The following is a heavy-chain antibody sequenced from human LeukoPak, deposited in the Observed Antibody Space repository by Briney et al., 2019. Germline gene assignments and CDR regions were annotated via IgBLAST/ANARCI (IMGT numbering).Heavy chain of an antibody. V-gene: IGHV3-48*03. J-gene: IGHJ4*02. CDR3: GLAYCGGDCF. D-gene: IGHD2-21*02. CDR1: GFTFSSYE. CDR2: ISSSGSTI. Sequence: PGGSLRLSCAASGFTFSSYEMNWVRQAPGKGLEWVSYISSSGSTIYYADSVKGRFTISRDNAKNSLYLQMNSLRAEDTAVYYCGLAYCGGDCFWGQGTLVTVSS.